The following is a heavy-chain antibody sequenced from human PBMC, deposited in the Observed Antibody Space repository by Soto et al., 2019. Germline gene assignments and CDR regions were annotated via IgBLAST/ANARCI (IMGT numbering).Heavy chain of an antibody. D-gene: IGHD6-6*01. Sequence: ASVKVSCKASGYTFTGYYMHWVRQAPGQGLEWMGWINPNSGGTNYAQKFQGWVTMTRDTSISTAYMELSRLRSDDTAVYYCARGRKYSSSSLSWFDPWGQGTLVTVPQ. CDR1: GYTFTGYY. V-gene: IGHV1-2*04. J-gene: IGHJ5*02. CDR3: ARGRKYSSSSLSWFDP. CDR2: INPNSGGT.